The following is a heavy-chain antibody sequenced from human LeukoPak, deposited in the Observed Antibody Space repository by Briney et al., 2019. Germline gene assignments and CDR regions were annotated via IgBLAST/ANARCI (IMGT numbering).Heavy chain of an antibody. D-gene: IGHD3-22*01. CDR3: ARSAYDSSGIMDY. V-gene: IGHV4-59*01. Sequence: SETLSLTCTVSGGSISSYYWSWIRQPPGKGLEWIGDIYYSGSTNYNPSLKSRATISVDTSKNQFSLKLSSVTAADTAVYYCARSAYDSSGIMDYWGQGTLVTVSS. CDR2: IYYSGST. J-gene: IGHJ4*02. CDR1: GGSISSYY.